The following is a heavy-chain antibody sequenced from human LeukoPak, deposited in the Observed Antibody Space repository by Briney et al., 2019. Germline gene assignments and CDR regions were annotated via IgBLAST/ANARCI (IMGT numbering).Heavy chain of an antibody. CDR3: ASQFFELLWFGELSDRAGYMDV. V-gene: IGHV3-7*01. Sequence: GGSLRLSCAASGFTFSSYWMSWVRQAPGKELEWVANIKQDRNEKYYVDSVKGRFTISRDNAKNSLYLQMNSLRAEDTAVYYCASQFFELLWFGELSDRAGYMDVWGKGTTVTVSS. CDR1: GFTFSSYW. D-gene: IGHD3-10*01. CDR2: IKQDRNEK. J-gene: IGHJ6*03.